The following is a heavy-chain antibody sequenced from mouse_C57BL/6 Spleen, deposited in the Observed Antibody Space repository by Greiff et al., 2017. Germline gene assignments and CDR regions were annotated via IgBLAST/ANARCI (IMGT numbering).Heavy chain of an antibody. Sequence: EVQGVESGGGLVQPGGSLKLSCAASGFTFSDYGMAWVRQAPRKGPEWVAFISNLAYSIYYADTVTGRFTLSRENAKNTLYLEMSCLRSEDTAMYYCAGIGIGGNAYVNYGYFDVWGTGTTVTVSS. V-gene: IGHV5-15*01. D-gene: IGHD6-5*01. CDR1: GFTFSDYG. J-gene: IGHJ1*03. CDR3: AGIGIGGNAYVNYGYFDV. CDR2: ISNLAYSI.